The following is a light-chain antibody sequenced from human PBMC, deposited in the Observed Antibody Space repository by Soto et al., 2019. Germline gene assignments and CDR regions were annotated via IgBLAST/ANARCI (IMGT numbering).Light chain of an antibody. Sequence: DIQMTQSPSSLSASLGDRVTITCRASQGISMYLNWYRQTPGKAPKLLIFAASSLQSGVPSRFSGSGSGTDFTLTINSLQPEDFATYYCQQSYSTPLTFGGGTKVDIK. CDR2: AAS. V-gene: IGKV1-39*01. CDR3: QQSYSTPLT. CDR1: QGISMY. J-gene: IGKJ4*01.